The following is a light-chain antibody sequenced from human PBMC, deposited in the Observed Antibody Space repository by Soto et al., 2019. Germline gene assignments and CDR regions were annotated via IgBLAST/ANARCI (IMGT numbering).Light chain of an antibody. V-gene: IGLV2-8*01. J-gene: IGLJ1*01. CDR3: SSHAGSIDV. CDR1: SSDVGAYNY. CDR2: EVS. Sequence: QSALTQPPSASGSPGQSVTIPCTGTSSDVGAYNYVSWYQQHPGKAPKLVIYEVSKRPSGVPDRFSGSKSGNTASLTVSGLQGEDEADYYCSSHAGSIDVFGTRTKVTVL.